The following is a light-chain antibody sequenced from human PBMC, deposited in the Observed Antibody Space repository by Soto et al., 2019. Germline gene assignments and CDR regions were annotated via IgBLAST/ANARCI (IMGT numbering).Light chain of an antibody. CDR1: SSNIGAGYD. J-gene: IGLJ1*01. CDR2: GNS. Sequence: QSVLTQPPSVSGAPGQRVTLSCTGSSSNIGAGYDVHWYQQLPGTAPKLLIYGNSNRPSGVPDRFSGSKSGTSASLAITGLQAEDEADYYCQSYDSSPNAYVFGTGTKLTVL. V-gene: IGLV1-40*01. CDR3: QSYDSSPNAYV.